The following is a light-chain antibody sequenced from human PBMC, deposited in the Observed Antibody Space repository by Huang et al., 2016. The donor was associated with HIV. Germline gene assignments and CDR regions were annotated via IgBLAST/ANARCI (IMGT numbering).Light chain of an antibody. CDR2: GAT. CDR1: QAIDNY. Sequence: DMQMTQSPSSLSASVGARVTLSCRATQAIDNYLAWYQQKPGRVPNLLIYGATTLQSGVPSRCSGSGSGTKFTLTIASLQPEDVATYYCQRYNSVPRMFGQGTKVEIK. V-gene: IGKV1-27*01. CDR3: QRYNSVPRM. J-gene: IGKJ1*01.